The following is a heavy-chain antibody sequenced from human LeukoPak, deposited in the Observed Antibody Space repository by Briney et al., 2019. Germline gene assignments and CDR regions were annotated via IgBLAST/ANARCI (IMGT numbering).Heavy chain of an antibody. Sequence: GASVKVSCKASGYTFTIYDINWVRQAAGQGLEWMGWMSPNSGNTGYAQKFQGRVTMTRNTSISTAYMELSSLRSEDTAVYYCAKQAPLYYYYYGMDVWGQGTTVTVSS. CDR2: MSPNSGNT. CDR3: AKQAPLYYYYYGMDV. D-gene: IGHD1/OR15-1a*01. CDR1: GYTFTIYD. V-gene: IGHV1-8*01. J-gene: IGHJ6*02.